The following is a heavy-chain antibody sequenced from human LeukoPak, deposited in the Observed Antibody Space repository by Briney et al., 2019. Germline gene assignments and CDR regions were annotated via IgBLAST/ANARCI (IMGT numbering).Heavy chain of an antibody. CDR2: ITGNGGST. V-gene: IGHV3-64*01. Sequence: GGTLRLSCAASGFTFSSYGMSWVRRAPGKGLEYVAAITGNGGSTSYATSVKGRFTVSRDNSKNTLFLQMGSLRAEDTAVYYCSRLEYFQSTAFPVRRQGTMVTVSS. J-gene: IGHJ3*01. D-gene: IGHD2/OR15-2a*01. CDR3: SRLEYFQSTAFPV. CDR1: GFTFSSYG.